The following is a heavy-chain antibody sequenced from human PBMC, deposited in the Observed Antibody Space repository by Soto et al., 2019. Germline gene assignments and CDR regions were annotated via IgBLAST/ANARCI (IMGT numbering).Heavy chain of an antibody. CDR3: ASRIVVVHDAFDI. CDR1: GYTFTSYD. CDR2: MNPNSGNT. V-gene: IGHV1-8*01. D-gene: IGHD3-22*01. Sequence: ASVKVSCKASGYTFTSYDINWVRQATGQGLEWMGWMNPNSGNTGYAQKFQGRVTMTRNTSISTAYMELSSLRSEDTAVYYCASRIVVVHDAFDIWGQGTMVTVSS. J-gene: IGHJ3*02.